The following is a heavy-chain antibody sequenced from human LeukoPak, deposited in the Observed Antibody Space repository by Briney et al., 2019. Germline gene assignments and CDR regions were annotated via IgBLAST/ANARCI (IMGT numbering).Heavy chain of an antibody. V-gene: IGHV3-74*01. CDR2: INGDGRNI. CDR1: GFTFSSYW. Sequence: GGSLRLSCVASGFTFSSYWMHWVRQDPRKGLVWVSRINGDGRNINYADSVRGRFTISRDNSKNTLYLQMNSLRAEDTAVYYCATDPLGYCSSTSCYKDYWGQGTLVTVSS. J-gene: IGHJ4*02. D-gene: IGHD2-2*02. CDR3: ATDPLGYCSSTSCYKDY.